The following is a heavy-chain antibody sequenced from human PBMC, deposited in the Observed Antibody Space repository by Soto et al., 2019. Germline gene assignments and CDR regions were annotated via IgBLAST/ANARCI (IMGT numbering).Heavy chain of an antibody. Sequence: SETLSLTCTVSGDSIRSYSWSWIRQPPGKGLEWIGNIHYNGNTKYSPSLKSRVTMSVDTSKNHFSLKLISVTTADTAVYFCAREGNLGRWIQPLDYWGQGTLVTVSS. D-gene: IGHD5-18*01. J-gene: IGHJ4*02. V-gene: IGHV4-59*01. CDR3: AREGNLGRWIQPLDY. CDR2: IHYNGNT. CDR1: GDSIRSYS.